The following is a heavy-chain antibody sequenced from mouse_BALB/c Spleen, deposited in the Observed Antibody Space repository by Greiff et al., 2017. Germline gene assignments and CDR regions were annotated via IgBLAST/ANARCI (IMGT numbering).Heavy chain of an antibody. J-gene: IGHJ3*01. D-gene: IGHD3-2*01. Sequence: VQLQQSGPQLVRPGASVKISCKASGYSFTSYWMHWVKQRPGQGLEWIGMIDPSDSETRLNQKFKDKATLTVDKSSSTAYMQLSSPTSEDSAVYYCAKTARATWGFAYWGQGTLVTVSA. CDR3: AKTARATWGFAY. V-gene: IGHV1-74*01. CDR2: IDPSDSET. CDR1: GYSFTSYW.